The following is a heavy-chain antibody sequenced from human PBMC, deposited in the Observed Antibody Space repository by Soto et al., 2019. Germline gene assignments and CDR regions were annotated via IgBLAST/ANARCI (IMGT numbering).Heavy chain of an antibody. J-gene: IGHJ6*02. D-gene: IGHD3-22*01. Sequence: EVQLVESGGGLVKPGGSLRLSCAASGFTFSNAWMNWVRQAPGKGLEWVGRIKSKSDGETTDYAAPVKGRFTISRDDSKNTLYLQMNSLKTEDTAVYYCTTGLTYYYDSSGYYWAGGMGVWGQGITVTVSS. V-gene: IGHV3-15*01. CDR2: IKSKSDGETT. CDR3: TTGLTYYYDSSGYYWAGGMGV. CDR1: GFTFSNAW.